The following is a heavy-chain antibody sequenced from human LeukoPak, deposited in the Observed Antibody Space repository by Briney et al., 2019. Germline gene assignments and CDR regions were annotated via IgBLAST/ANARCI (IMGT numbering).Heavy chain of an antibody. CDR3: AKDRTVGASYWYFDL. J-gene: IGHJ2*01. Sequence: GGSLRLSCAASGFTFSTYSMKWVRQAPGKGLEWVSYISDSSAMYYADSVRGRFTISRENDKNSLFLQMNSLRAEDTAVYYCAKDRTVGASYWYFDLWGRGTLVTVSS. V-gene: IGHV3-48*01. CDR1: GFTFSTYS. CDR2: ISDSSAM. D-gene: IGHD1-26*01.